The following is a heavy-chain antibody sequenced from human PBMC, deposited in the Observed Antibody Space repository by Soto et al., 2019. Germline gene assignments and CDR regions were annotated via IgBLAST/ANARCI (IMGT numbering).Heavy chain of an antibody. J-gene: IGHJ6*03. V-gene: IGHV4-39*01. D-gene: IGHD1-7*01. CDR2: INYSGST. CDR3: ARHGGSGTTFYYYYYYYMDV. Sequence: PSETLSLTCTVSGGSISSSSYYWGWIRQPPGKGLEWIGSINYSGSTYYNPSLKSRVTISVDTSKNQFSLKLSSVTAADTTVYYCARHGGSGTTFYYYYYYYMDVWGKGTTVTVSS. CDR1: GGSISSSSYY.